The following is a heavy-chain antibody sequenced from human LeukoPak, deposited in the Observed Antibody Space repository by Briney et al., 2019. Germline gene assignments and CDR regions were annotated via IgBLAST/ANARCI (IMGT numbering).Heavy chain of an antibody. CDR3: AKDLRAFEI. CDR1: GFTFSSYG. Sequence: QAGGSLSLSCSASGFTFSSYGMHWVRQAPGKGLEWVAVIWYDGSNKYYADSVKGRFTISRDNSKNTLYLQMNSLRAEDTAVYYCAKDLRAFEIWGQGTMVTVSS. D-gene: IGHD5/OR15-5a*01. J-gene: IGHJ3*02. CDR2: IWYDGSNK. V-gene: IGHV3-33*06.